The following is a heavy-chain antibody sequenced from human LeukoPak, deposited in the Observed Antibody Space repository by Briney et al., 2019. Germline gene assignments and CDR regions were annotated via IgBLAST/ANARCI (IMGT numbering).Heavy chain of an antibody. Sequence: GGSLRLSCAASGFTFSSFGMNWVRPAPGKGLEWVSYISSGSTTIYYADSVEGRFIISRDNAKNSLYLQMNSLRDEDTAVYYCARDPGYFDYWGQGSLVTVSS. CDR2: ISSGSTTI. CDR3: ARDPGYFDY. D-gene: IGHD1-14*01. CDR1: GFTFSSFG. V-gene: IGHV3-48*02. J-gene: IGHJ4*02.